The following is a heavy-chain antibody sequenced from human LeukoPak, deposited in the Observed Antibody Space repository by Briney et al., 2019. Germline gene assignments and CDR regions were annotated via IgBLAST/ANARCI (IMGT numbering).Heavy chain of an antibody. Sequence: GGSLRLSCAASGLTVSSNYMSWVRQAPGKGLEWVSLIYSSGSTYYADSVKGRFTISRDNAKNSLYLQMNSLRAEDTAVYYCARDGNYYGSGSVGGFDYWGQGTLVTVSS. CDR1: GLTVSSNY. CDR3: ARDGNYYGSGSVGGFDY. CDR2: IYSSGST. D-gene: IGHD3-10*01. V-gene: IGHV3-53*01. J-gene: IGHJ4*02.